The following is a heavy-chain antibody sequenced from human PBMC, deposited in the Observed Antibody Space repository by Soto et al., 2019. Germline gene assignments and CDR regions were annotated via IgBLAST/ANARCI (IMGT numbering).Heavy chain of an antibody. CDR3: ARLVYDTRLNYMYFDF. D-gene: IGHD3-10*01. Sequence: PSETLSLTCAASGVSISSGNRWTWFRQSPQRGLEYIGEIFHDGTANYYPSFERRVAISVDTSKNQFSLKLASVTAADTAIYFCARLVYDTRLNYMYFDFWGQGTLVTVSS. J-gene: IGHJ4*02. V-gene: IGHV4-4*02. CDR2: IFHDGTA. CDR1: GVSISSGNR.